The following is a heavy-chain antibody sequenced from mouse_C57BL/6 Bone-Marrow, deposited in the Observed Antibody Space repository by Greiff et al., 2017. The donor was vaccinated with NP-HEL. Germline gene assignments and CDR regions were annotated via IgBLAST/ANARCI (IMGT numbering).Heavy chain of an antibody. D-gene: IGHD1-1*01. Sequence: QVQLQQSGAELMKPGASVKLSCKATGYTFTGYWIEWVKQRPGHGLEWIGEILPGSGSTNYIEKFKGKATFTADTSSNTAYMQLSSLTTEDSAIYYCAREGAYYYGLYYFDYWGQGTTLTVSS. V-gene: IGHV1-9*01. CDR3: AREGAYYYGLYYFDY. CDR1: GYTFTGYW. CDR2: ILPGSGST. J-gene: IGHJ2*01.